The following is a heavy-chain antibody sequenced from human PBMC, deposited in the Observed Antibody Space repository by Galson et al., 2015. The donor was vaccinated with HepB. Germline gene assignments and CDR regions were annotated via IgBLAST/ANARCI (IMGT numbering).Heavy chain of an antibody. Sequence: SLRLSCAASGFTFSSYGMHWVRQAPGKGLEWVAVVSYDGTNQFYVDSVKGRFTISRDNSKNTLYLQMSSLRVEDTAAYYCAKEISGWGIGYWGQGTLLTVSS. D-gene: IGHD6-19*01. CDR1: GFTFSSYG. J-gene: IGHJ4*02. CDR3: AKEISGWGIGY. V-gene: IGHV3-30*18. CDR2: VSYDGTNQ.